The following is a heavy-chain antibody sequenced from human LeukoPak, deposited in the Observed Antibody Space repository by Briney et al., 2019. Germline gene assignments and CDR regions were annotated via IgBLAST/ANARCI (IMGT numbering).Heavy chain of an antibody. Sequence: SETLSLTCTVSGGSISSSSYYWGWIRQPPGKGLEWIGSIYYSGSTYYNPSLKSRVTISVDTSKNQFSPKLSSVTAADTAVYYCARHGGRRFLEWLLYKGSFDYWGQATLVTVSS. CDR1: GGSISSSSYY. D-gene: IGHD3-3*01. J-gene: IGHJ4*02. CDR2: IYYSGST. V-gene: IGHV4-39*01. CDR3: ARHGGRRFLEWLLYKGSFDY.